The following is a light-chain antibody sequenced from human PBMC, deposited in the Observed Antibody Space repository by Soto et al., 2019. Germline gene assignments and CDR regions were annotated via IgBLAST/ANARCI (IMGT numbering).Light chain of an antibody. CDR1: QSLLNSANDKIH. Sequence: DIVMTQSPASLAVSLGERATINCKSSQSLLNSANDKIHLAWYQQKPGQPPKLLIWRASTRDSGVPDRFSGSASVTDFTLTITSLQAEAVATYSCQQYFIAHLTFGGGTKVES. CDR3: QQYFIAHLT. J-gene: IGKJ4*01. V-gene: IGKV4-1*01. CDR2: RAS.